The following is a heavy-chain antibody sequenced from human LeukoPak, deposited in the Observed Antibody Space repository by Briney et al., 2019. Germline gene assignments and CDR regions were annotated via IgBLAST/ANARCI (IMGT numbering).Heavy chain of an antibody. V-gene: IGHV3-23*01. Sequence: GGSLRLSCAASGFTFSSYAMTWVRQAPGEGLEWVSAISPSGGDTYYADSVQGRFSISRDDSKNTLYLQMNSLRAEDTAIYYCARALQLWSPFDYWGQGTLVTVSS. CDR1: GFTFSSYA. CDR2: ISPSGGDT. D-gene: IGHD5-18*01. CDR3: ARALQLWSPFDY. J-gene: IGHJ4*02.